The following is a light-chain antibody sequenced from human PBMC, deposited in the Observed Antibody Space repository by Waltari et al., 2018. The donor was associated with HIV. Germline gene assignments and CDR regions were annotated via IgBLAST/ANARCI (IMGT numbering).Light chain of an antibody. V-gene: IGKV3-20*01. CDR3: QQYGSSPRS. CDR1: QSFSSSY. CDR2: CAS. J-gene: IGKJ2*03. Sequence: EIVLTQSPGTLSLSLGERATLSCRSSQSFSSSYLAWYQQKPGQAPRLLIYCASSRATGIPDRFSGSGSGTDFTLTISRLEPEDFAVYYCQQYGSSPRSFGQGTKLEIK.